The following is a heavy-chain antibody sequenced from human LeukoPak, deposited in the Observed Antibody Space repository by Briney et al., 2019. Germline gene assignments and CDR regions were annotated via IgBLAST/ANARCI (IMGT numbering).Heavy chain of an antibody. CDR1: GFPVSSKY. D-gene: IGHD3-22*01. CDR2: IYRDGST. Sequence: GGSLRLSCAASGFPVSSKYMSWVRRAPGKGLEWVSIIYRDGSTYYADSVKGRFTISRDHSKNTLYLQIDSLRTEDTSVYYCARGGGAYYYDDDGPVWGQRTLVTVSS. CDR3: ARGGGAYYYDDDGPV. J-gene: IGHJ4*02. V-gene: IGHV3-66*02.